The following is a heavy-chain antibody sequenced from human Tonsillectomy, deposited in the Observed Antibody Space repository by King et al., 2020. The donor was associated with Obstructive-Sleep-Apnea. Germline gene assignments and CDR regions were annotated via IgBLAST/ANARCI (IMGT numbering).Heavy chain of an antibody. CDR2: IYSDGST. CDR1: GFTVNTNY. Sequence: VQLVESGGGLVQPGGSLRLSCAASGFTVNTNYMSWVRQAPGKGLECVSVIYSDGSTYYADSVKGRLTISRDNSKNTLYLHMNILRAEDTAVYYCARDGRGEMATIPGYWGQGTLVTVSS. D-gene: IGHD5-24*01. V-gene: IGHV3-66*01. CDR3: ARDGRGEMATIPGY. J-gene: IGHJ4*02.